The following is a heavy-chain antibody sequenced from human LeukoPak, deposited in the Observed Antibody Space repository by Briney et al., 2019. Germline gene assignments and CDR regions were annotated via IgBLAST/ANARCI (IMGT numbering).Heavy chain of an antibody. D-gene: IGHD6-19*01. Sequence: GGSLRLSCAASGFTFSSYGMHWVRQAPGKGLEWVAVISYDGSNKYYADSVKGRFTISRDNSKNTLYLQMNSLRAEDTAVYYCAKGAQYSSGSSFDYWGQGTLVTVSS. V-gene: IGHV3-30*18. CDR1: GFTFSSYG. CDR3: AKGAQYSSGSSFDY. J-gene: IGHJ4*02. CDR2: ISYDGSNK.